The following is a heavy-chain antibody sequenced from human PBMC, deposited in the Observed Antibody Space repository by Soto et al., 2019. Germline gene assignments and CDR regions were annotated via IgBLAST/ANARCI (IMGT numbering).Heavy chain of an antibody. Sequence: QVQLVQSGAEVKKPGSPVKVSCKASGGAFRSYTISWVRQAPGQGLGWMGGITPIVCAANYAQKFEGRVMISADKSTTSAYMELSNLTSEETAVYYCARYEIAVANRVGMDVWGQGTTVIVSS. CDR3: ARYEIAVANRVGMDV. J-gene: IGHJ6*02. D-gene: IGHD6-19*01. CDR1: GGAFRSYT. CDR2: ITPIVCAA. V-gene: IGHV1-69*06.